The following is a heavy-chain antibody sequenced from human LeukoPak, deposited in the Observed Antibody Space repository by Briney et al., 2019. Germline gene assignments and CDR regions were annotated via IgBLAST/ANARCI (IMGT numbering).Heavy chain of an antibody. CDR2: ISGSGGST. Sequence: GGSLRLSCAASGLTFSSYAMSWVRQAPGKGLEWVSAISGSGGSTYYADSVKGRFTISRDYSKNTLYLQMNTLRAEDTAVYFCACTRYSGNSPYYFDYWGQGTLVTVSS. J-gene: IGHJ4*02. CDR3: ACTRYSGNSPYYFDY. D-gene: IGHD4-23*01. CDR1: GLTFSSYA. V-gene: IGHV3-23*01.